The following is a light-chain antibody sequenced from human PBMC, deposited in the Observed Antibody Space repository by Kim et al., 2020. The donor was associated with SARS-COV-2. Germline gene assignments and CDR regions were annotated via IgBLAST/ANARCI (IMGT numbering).Light chain of an antibody. CDR3: QQYHNLPPLT. CDR1: QDISSN. J-gene: IGKJ4*01. V-gene: IGKV1-33*01. Sequence: SVGDIVTITCQASQDISSNVNWYQHKPGKPPKLLIYDASDLETGVPSRFSGSGSETDFTFTISSLQPEDFATYYCQQYHNLPPLTFGGGTKVDIK. CDR2: DAS.